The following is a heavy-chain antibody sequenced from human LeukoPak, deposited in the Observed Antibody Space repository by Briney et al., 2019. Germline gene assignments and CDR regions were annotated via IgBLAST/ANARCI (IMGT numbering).Heavy chain of an antibody. CDR2: ISYDGSNK. D-gene: IGHD5-12*01. CDR1: GFTFNSST. Sequence: GGSLRLSCAASGFTFNSSTIHWVRQAPGKGLEWVAVISYDGSNKYYADSVKGRFTISRDNSKNTLYLLMNSLSAEDTAVYYCAKDLKLRRFGKWLRLPDYWGQGTLVTVSS. J-gene: IGHJ4*02. V-gene: IGHV3-30*04. CDR3: AKDLKLRRFGKWLRLPDY.